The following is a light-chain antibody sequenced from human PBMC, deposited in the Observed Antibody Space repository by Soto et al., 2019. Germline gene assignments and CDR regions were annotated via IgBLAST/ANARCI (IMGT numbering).Light chain of an antibody. CDR2: KAS. J-gene: IGKJ1*01. CDR3: QQSYSTPPWT. CDR1: QSISSW. V-gene: IGKV1-5*03. Sequence: DIQMTQSPSTLSASVGYRVTITCRSSQSISSWLAWYQQKPGKAPKLLIYKASSLESGVPSRFSGSGSGTDFTLTISSLQPEDFATYFCQQSYSTPPWTFGQGTKVDIK.